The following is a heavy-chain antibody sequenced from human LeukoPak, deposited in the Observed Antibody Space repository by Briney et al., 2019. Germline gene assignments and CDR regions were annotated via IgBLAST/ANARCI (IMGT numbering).Heavy chain of an antibody. J-gene: IGHJ6*03. D-gene: IGHD2-21*01. CDR1: GFTFDDYG. Sequence: GGSLRLSCAASGFTFDDYGMSWVRQAPGKGLEWVSGINWNGGSTGYADSVKGRFTISRDNAKNSLYLQMNSLRAEDTALYYCARKAYLDWPYYYYYMDVWGKGTTVTVSS. V-gene: IGHV3-20*04. CDR2: INWNGGST. CDR3: ARKAYLDWPYYYYYMDV.